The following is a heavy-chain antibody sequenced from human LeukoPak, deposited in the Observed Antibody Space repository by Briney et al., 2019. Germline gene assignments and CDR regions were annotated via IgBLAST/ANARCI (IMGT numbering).Heavy chain of an antibody. CDR1: GFTFSSYG. D-gene: IGHD4-17*01. CDR2: ISYDGSNK. Sequence: GGSLRLSCAASGFTFSSYGMHWVRQAPGKGLEWVALISYDGSNKYYADSVKGRFTISRDSSKNTLYLQMNSLRAEDTAVYYCARARLGDYGDYATDYWGQGTLVTVSS. CDR3: ARARLGDYGDYATDY. V-gene: IGHV3-30*03. J-gene: IGHJ4*02.